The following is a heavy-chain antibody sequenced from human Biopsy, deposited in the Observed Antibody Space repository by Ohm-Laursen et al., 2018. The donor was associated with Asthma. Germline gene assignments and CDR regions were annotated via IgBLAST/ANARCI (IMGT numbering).Heavy chain of an antibody. J-gene: IGHJ4*02. CDR3: ARGDSSGWSHYYFDY. CDR2: IYSGGTS. Sequence: SLRLSCAASGFAVSRDYMFWVRQASGKGLEWVSVIYSGGTSHTADSVRSRFTISRDFSKNTLHLQMHSLRVEDTAVYYCARGDSSGWSHYYFDYWGQGTLVTVSS. D-gene: IGHD6-19*01. V-gene: IGHV3-53*01. CDR1: GFAVSRDY.